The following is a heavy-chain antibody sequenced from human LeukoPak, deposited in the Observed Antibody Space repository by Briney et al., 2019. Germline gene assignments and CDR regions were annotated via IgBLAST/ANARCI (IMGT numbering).Heavy chain of an antibody. CDR3: AREARPNLIQLWPAPFDY. Sequence: GGSLRLSCAASGFTFSGSAMHWVRQASGKGLEWVGRIRSKANSYATADAASVKGRFTISRDDSKNTAYLQMNSLKTEDTAVYYCAREARPNLIQLWPAPFDYWGQGTLVTVSS. V-gene: IGHV3-73*01. CDR1: GFTFSGSA. CDR2: IRSKANSYAT. D-gene: IGHD5-18*01. J-gene: IGHJ4*02.